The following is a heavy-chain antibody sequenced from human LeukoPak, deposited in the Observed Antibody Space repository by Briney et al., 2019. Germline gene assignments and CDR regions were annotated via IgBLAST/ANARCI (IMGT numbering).Heavy chain of an antibody. D-gene: IGHD5-12*01. CDR2: INPNSGGT. Sequence: ASVKVSCKASGYTFTGYYMHWVRQAPGQGLEWMGWINPNSGGTNYAQKFQGRVTMTRDTSISTAYMELSSLRSEDTAVYYCARDQQPTTIQNAFEIWGQGTMVTVSS. J-gene: IGHJ3*02. V-gene: IGHV1-2*02. CDR3: ARDQQPTTIQNAFEI. CDR1: GYTFTGYY.